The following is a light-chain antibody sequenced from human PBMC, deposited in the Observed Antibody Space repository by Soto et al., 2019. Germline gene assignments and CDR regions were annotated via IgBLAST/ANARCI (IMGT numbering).Light chain of an antibody. Sequence: QAVVTQSPSASASLGASVKLTCTLSSGHNSYAIAWHQQQPEKGPRYLMKLNSDGSHNKGDGIPDRFSGSSSGAERYLTISSLQSEDEADYYCQTWGTDSHVVFGGGTQLTVL. CDR2: LNSDGSH. V-gene: IGLV4-69*01. J-gene: IGLJ2*01. CDR1: SGHNSYA. CDR3: QTWGTDSHVV.